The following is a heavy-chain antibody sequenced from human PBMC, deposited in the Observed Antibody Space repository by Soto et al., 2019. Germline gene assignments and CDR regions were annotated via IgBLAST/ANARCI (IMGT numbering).Heavy chain of an antibody. CDR2: MNPNSGNT. D-gene: IGHD2-15*01. Sequence: ASVTVSCKASGYTFTSYDINWVRQATGQGLEWMGWMNPNSGNTGYAQKFQGRVTMTRNTSISTAYMELSSLRSEDTAVYYCARGRRAAGDWFDPWGQGTLVTVSS. V-gene: IGHV1-8*01. CDR1: GYTFTSYD. CDR3: ARGRRAAGDWFDP. J-gene: IGHJ5*02.